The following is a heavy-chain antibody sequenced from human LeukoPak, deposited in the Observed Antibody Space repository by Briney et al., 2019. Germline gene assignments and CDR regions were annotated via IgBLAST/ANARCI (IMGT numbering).Heavy chain of an antibody. CDR2: ISAYNGNT. Sequence: GASVKVSCKASGYTFTSYGISWVRQAPGQGLERMGWISAYNGNTNYAQKLQGRVTMTTDTSTSTAYMELRSLRSDDTAVYYCARDVYYYDSSGQSSSRAFDIWGQGTMVTVSS. CDR3: ARDVYYYDSSGQSSSRAFDI. J-gene: IGHJ3*02. CDR1: GYTFTSYG. D-gene: IGHD3-22*01. V-gene: IGHV1-18*01.